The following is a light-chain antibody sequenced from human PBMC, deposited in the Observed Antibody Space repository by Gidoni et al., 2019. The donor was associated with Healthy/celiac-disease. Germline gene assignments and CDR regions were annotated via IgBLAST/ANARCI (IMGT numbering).Light chain of an antibody. CDR1: QSVSSY. V-gene: IGKV3-11*01. CDR3: QQRSNWPPGVT. Sequence: DIVLTQSPATLSLSPGERATLSCRASQSVSSYLAWYQQKPGQAPRLLIYDASNRATGIPARFSGSGSGTDFTLTISSLEPEDFAVYYCQQRSNWPPGVTFGGXTKVEIK. J-gene: IGKJ4*01. CDR2: DAS.